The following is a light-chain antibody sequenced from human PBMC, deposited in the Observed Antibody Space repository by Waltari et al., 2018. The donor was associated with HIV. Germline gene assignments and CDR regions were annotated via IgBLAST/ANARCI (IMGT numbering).Light chain of an antibody. V-gene: IGKV3-11*01. CDR1: QSISSY. CDR3: QQRADWPLT. Sequence: EIVLTQSPATLSLSPGERGTLSCRASQSISSYLAWFQQKPGQAPRLLIYDASNRATGIPARFSGSGSGTDFTLTISSLEPEDFAVYYCQQRADWPLTFGGGTKVEI. CDR2: DAS. J-gene: IGKJ4*01.